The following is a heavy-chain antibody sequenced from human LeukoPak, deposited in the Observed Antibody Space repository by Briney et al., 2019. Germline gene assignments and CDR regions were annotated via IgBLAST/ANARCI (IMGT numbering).Heavy chain of an antibody. Sequence: GGSLRLSCAASGFTFSTYAMSWVRQAPGKGLEWVSAVSATGGRTFYADSVKGRFTISRDNSKNTIYLQMSSLRAEDTAVYYCANRPLDYWGQGTLVTVSS. J-gene: IGHJ4*02. CDR2: VSATGGRT. V-gene: IGHV3-23*01. CDR1: GFTFSTYA. CDR3: ANRPLDY.